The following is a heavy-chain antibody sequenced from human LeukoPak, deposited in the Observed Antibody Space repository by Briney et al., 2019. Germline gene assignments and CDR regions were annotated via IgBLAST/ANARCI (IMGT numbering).Heavy chain of an antibody. CDR2: INAGNGNT. CDR1: GYTFTSYA. V-gene: IGHV1-3*01. Sequence: ASVKVSCKASGYTFTSYAMHWVRQAPGQRLEWMGWINAGNGNTKYSQKFQGRVTITRDTSASTAYMELSSLRSEDTAVYYCARAFVVAPAAIAYWGQGTLVTVSS. CDR3: ARAFVVAPAAIAY. J-gene: IGHJ4*02. D-gene: IGHD2-2*01.